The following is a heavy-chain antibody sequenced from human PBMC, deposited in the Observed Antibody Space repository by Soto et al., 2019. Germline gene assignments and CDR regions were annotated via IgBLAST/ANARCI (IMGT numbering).Heavy chain of an antibody. CDR3: ARVSGEDCGGDCYWDCFDP. D-gene: IGHD2-21*02. J-gene: IGHJ5*02. Sequence: SETLALTFAVSGGSISSCCYSWSWIRQPPGKGLEWIAYIYHSGSTYYNPSLKSRVTISLDKSKNRFSLNVSSVTAADTAVYYCARVSGEDCGGDCYWDCFDPWGQGTLVTVSS. CDR1: GGSISSCCYS. CDR2: IYHSGST. V-gene: IGHV4-30-2*01.